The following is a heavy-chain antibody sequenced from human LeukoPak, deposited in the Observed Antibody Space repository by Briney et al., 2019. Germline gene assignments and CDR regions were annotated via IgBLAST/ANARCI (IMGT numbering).Heavy chain of an antibody. V-gene: IGHV4-34*01. D-gene: IGHD2-15*01. CDR2: INHSGST. J-gene: IGHJ5*02. CDR3: ARGGWRINWFDP. CDR1: GGSFSGYY. Sequence: PSETLSLTCAVYGGSFSGYYWSWIRQPPGKGLEWIGEINHSGSTNYNPSLKSRVTISVDTSKNQFSLKLSSVTAADTAVYSCARGGWRINWFDPWGQGTLVTVSS.